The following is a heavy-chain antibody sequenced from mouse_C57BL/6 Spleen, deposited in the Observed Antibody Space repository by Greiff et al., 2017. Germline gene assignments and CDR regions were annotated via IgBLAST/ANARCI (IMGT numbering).Heavy chain of an antibody. CDR3: ALLGLAY. Sequence: QVQLQQSGPELVKPGASVKISCKASGYAFSSSWMNWVKQRPGKGLEWIGRIYPGDGDTNYNGKFKGKATLTADKSSSTAYMHLSSLTSEDSAVYFCALLGLAYWGQGTLVTVSA. V-gene: IGHV1-82*01. D-gene: IGHD2-1*01. CDR1: GYAFSSSW. CDR2: IYPGDGDT. J-gene: IGHJ3*01.